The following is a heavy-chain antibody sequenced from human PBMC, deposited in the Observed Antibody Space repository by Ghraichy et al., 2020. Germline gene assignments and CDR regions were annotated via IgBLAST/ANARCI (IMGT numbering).Heavy chain of an antibody. J-gene: IGHJ4*02. CDR2: TYSGGST. V-gene: IGHV3-53*05. Sequence: GGSLRLSCAASGFTVSSNYMSWVRQAPGKGLEWVSVTYSGGSTYYADSVKGRFTISRDNSKNTLNLQRNSLRVEDTAGYYCARGGGGVRFDSSGYYHIDYWGQGTLVTVSS. D-gene: IGHD3-22*01. CDR1: GFTVSSNY. CDR3: ARGGGGVRFDSSGYYHIDY.